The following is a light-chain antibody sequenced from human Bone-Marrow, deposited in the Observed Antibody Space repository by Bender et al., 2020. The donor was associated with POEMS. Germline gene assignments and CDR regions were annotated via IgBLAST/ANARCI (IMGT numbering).Light chain of an antibody. CDR1: SSDVGGYDY. Sequence: QSALTQPASVSGSPGQSVTISCTGTSSDVGGYDYVSWYQQFPRKAPKLLIYEVSNRPSGVSNRFSGSKSGNTASLTISGLQAEDEADYYCSSYTSTSTFFGGGTKLTVL. J-gene: IGLJ2*01. V-gene: IGLV2-14*01. CDR2: EVS. CDR3: SSYTSTSTF.